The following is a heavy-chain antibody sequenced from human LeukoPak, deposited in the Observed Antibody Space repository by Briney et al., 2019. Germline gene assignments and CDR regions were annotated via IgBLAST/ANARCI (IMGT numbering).Heavy chain of an antibody. CDR2: IYYSGST. V-gene: IGHV4-31*03. D-gene: IGHD6-13*01. Sequence: PSQTLSLTCTVSGGSISSGGYYWSWLRQHPGKGLEWIVYIYYSGSTYYNPSPKSRVTISVDTSKNQFSLKLSSVTAADTAVYYCARVASRIAAAGTIDYWGQGTLVTVSS. J-gene: IGHJ4*02. CDR1: GGSISSGGYY. CDR3: ARVASRIAAAGTIDY.